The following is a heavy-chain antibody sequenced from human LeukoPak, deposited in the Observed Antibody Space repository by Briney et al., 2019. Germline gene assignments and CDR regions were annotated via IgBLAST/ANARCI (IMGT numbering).Heavy chain of an antibody. CDR2: IKQDGSEK. J-gene: IGHJ4*02. CDR1: GFTFSSYW. CDR3: ARDTFELPFDY. Sequence: GGSLRLSCAASGFTFSSYWMSWVRQAPGKGLEWVANIKQDGSEKYYVDSVKGRFTISRDNAKNSLYLQMNSLRAEDAAVYYCARDTFELPFDYWGQGTLVTVSS. V-gene: IGHV3-7*01. D-gene: IGHD3-16*01.